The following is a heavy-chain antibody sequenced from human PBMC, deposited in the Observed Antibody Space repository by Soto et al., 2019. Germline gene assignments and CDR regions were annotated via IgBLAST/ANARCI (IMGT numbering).Heavy chain of an antibody. J-gene: IGHJ6*01. V-gene: IGHV1-3*01. CDR1: RYTFTSYG. CDR2: INAGNGNT. Sequence: ASATFSCKSSRYTFTSYGIHWVRQAPGQRREWTGWINAGNGNTKYSEKFQGRVTITRDTSASTAYLELRSLRSEDTDVYYCARDPNDSSAYCRHYYYGMDEWRRGTTVTVSS. CDR3: ARDPNDSSAYCRHYYYGMDE. D-gene: IGHD3-22*01.